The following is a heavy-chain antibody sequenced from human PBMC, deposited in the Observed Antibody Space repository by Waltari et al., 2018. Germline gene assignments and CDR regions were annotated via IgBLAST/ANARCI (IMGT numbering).Heavy chain of an antibody. D-gene: IGHD5-12*01. CDR1: GHDFKSSA. CDR2: ISHDGDND. J-gene: IGHJ1*01. V-gene: IGHV3-30*03. CDR3: ARGRAVATL. Sequence: EQLVQSGGDVVQPGGYLSLPCAASGHDFKSSAFEWVRQAPGKGLDWVAVISHDGDNDQYGTSVKGRFIVSRDNSRDTVYLQMNSLTPEDTALYFCARGRAVATLWGQGTFVSVSS.